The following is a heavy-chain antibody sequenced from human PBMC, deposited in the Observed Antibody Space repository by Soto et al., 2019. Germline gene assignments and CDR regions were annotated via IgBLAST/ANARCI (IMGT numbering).Heavy chain of an antibody. J-gene: IGHJ4*02. Sequence: SETLSLTCAVSGGAISSGGSFWSWIRQPPGKGLEWIGYIYHSGSTYYNPSLKSRVTISVDRSKNQFSLKLSSVTAADTAVYYCAGGIAARPLGYWGQGTLVTVSS. D-gene: IGHD6-6*01. CDR3: AGGIAARPLGY. CDR1: GGAISSGGSF. CDR2: IYHSGST. V-gene: IGHV4-30-2*01.